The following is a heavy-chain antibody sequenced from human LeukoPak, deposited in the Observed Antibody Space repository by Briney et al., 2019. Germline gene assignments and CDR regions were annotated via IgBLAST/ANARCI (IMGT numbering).Heavy chain of an antibody. CDR1: GVSITGYS. J-gene: IGHJ5*02. Sequence: PSETLSLTCSVSGVSITGYSWSWIRQTPGKGLEWIGYIYYNGDTHYNPSLNSRLSISVDTPNNQFSLNLRSVTAADTAVYYCVRGPYGASISNWFDPWGQGLLVTVSS. CDR3: VRGPYGASISNWFDP. V-gene: IGHV4-59*01. D-gene: IGHD4/OR15-4a*01. CDR2: IYYNGDT.